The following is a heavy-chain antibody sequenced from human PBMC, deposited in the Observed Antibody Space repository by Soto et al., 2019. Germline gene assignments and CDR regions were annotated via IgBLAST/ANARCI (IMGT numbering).Heavy chain of an antibody. J-gene: IGHJ6*02. Sequence: SQTLSLTCAISGDSVSSNSAAWNWIRQSPSRGLEWLGRTYYRSKWYNDYAVSVKSRITINPDTSKNQFSLQLNSVTPEDTAVYYCARDKRGYSGYDSYYYYYGMDVWGQGTTVTVSS. CDR3: ARDKRGYSGYDSYYYYYGMDV. CDR2: TYYRSKWYN. D-gene: IGHD5-12*01. V-gene: IGHV6-1*01. CDR1: GDSVSSNSAA.